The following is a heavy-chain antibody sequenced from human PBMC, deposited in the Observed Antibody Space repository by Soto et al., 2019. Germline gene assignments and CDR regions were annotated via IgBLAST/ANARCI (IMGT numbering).Heavy chain of an antibody. Sequence: SETLSLTCAVYGGSFSGYYWSWIRQPPGKGLEWIGEINHSGSTNCNPSLKSRVTISVDTSKNQFSLKLSSVTAADTAVYYCARGKVVPAARKRFDYWGQGTLVTVSS. CDR1: GGSFSGYY. V-gene: IGHV4-34*01. J-gene: IGHJ4*02. CDR3: ARGKVVPAARKRFDY. D-gene: IGHD2-2*01. CDR2: INHSGST.